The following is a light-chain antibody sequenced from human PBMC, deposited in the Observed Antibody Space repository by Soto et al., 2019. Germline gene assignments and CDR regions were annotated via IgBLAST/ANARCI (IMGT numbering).Light chain of an antibody. J-gene: IGKJ5*01. Sequence: DIVLTQSPGTLSLSPGERATLSCRASQSVSSSYLAWYQHKPPHATRLLIYGASNRATGIPDRFSGSGSGTDFTLTINRLEPEDFAVYFCQQYGASPRFGQGTRLEIK. CDR1: QSVSSSY. CDR3: QQYGASPR. V-gene: IGKV3-20*01. CDR2: GAS.